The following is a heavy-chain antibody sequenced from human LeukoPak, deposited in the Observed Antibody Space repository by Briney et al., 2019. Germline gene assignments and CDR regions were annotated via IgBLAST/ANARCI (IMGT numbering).Heavy chain of an antibody. CDR2: IWYDGSNK. Sequence: GGSLRLSCAASGFTFSSYGMQWVRQAPGKGLEWVAVIWYDGSNKYYADSVKGRFTISRDNSKNTLYLQMNSLRAEDTAVYCCARDKYSSSSYYFDYWGQGTLVTVSS. D-gene: IGHD6-6*01. J-gene: IGHJ4*02. V-gene: IGHV3-33*01. CDR1: GFTFSSYG. CDR3: ARDKYSSSSYYFDY.